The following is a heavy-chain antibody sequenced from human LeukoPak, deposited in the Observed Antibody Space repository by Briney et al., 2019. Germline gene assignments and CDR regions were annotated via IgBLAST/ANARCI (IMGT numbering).Heavy chain of an antibody. CDR1: GGSLSSSSYY. J-gene: IGHJ4*02. D-gene: IGHD3-22*01. Sequence: SETLSLTCTLSGGSLSSSSYYWGWIRQPPGKGLEWIGSIYYSGSTYYNPSLKSRVTISVDTSKNQFSLKLSSVTAADTAVYYCATIYYYDSSGYYWTFDYWGQGTLVTVSS. V-gene: IGHV4-39*01. CDR2: IYYSGST. CDR3: ATIYYYDSSGYYWTFDY.